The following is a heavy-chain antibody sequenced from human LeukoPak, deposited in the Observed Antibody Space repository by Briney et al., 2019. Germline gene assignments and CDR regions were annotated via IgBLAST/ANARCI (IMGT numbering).Heavy chain of an antibody. D-gene: IGHD2-15*01. Sequence: PSGTLSLTCAVSGGSISSSNWWSWVRQPPGKGLEWIGEIYRSGSTNYNPSLKSRVTISVDKSKNQFSLKLSSVTAADTAVYYCARKAGRPNCSGGSCYPSHYYYYGMDVWGQGTTVTVSS. CDR3: ARKAGRPNCSGGSCYPSHYYYYGMDV. V-gene: IGHV4-4*02. CDR1: GGSISSSNW. J-gene: IGHJ6*02. CDR2: IYRSGST.